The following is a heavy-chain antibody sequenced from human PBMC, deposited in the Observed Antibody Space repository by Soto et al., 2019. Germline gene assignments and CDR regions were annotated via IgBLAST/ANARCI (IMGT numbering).Heavy chain of an antibody. V-gene: IGHV4-4*02. CDR3: AKGAGYRLES. J-gene: IGHJ4*02. Sequence: QVQLQESGPGLVKPSGTLSLTCVVSGASISNSHWLSWVRQPPGEGLEWIGEIYHSGSTNYNPSLGSRVNNSVDKSKNQISPGPKSVNAGDKGVHFSAKGAGYRLESWGPGTLVTVSS. D-gene: IGHD5-12*01. CDR1: GASISNSHW. CDR2: IYHSGST.